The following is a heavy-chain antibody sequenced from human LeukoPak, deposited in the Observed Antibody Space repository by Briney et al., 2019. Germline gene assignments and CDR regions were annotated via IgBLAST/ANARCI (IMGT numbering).Heavy chain of an antibody. Sequence: ASVKVSCKASGYTFTSYDINWVRQATGQGLEWMGWMNPNSGNTGYAQKFQGGVTITRNTSISTAYMELSSLRSEDTAVYYCARGGGYDILTGLKHNWFDPWGQGTLVTVSS. J-gene: IGHJ5*02. CDR1: GYTFTSYD. D-gene: IGHD3-9*01. CDR2: MNPNSGNT. V-gene: IGHV1-8*03. CDR3: ARGGGYDILTGLKHNWFDP.